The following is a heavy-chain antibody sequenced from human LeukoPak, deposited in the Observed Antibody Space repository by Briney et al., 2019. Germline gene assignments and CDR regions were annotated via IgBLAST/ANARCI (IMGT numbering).Heavy chain of an antibody. Sequence: GGSLRLSCAASGLTFSDYSMNWVRQAPGKGLEWVSSISSGSGHIYYAESVRGRFTISRDNAKNSLFLEMNSLSAEDTAVYYCAGGSSTNSYYFDYWGQGTVVTVSS. CDR1: GLTFSDYS. V-gene: IGHV3-21*01. CDR3: AGGSSTNSYYFDY. CDR2: ISSGSGHI. D-gene: IGHD6-13*01. J-gene: IGHJ4*02.